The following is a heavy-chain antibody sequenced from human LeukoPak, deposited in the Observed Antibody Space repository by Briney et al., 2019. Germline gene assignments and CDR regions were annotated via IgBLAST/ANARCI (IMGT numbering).Heavy chain of an antibody. V-gene: IGHV3-73*01. J-gene: IGHJ4*02. CDR2: IRSKANSYAT. D-gene: IGHD3-22*01. CDR3: TRLSIDYDSSGYYDLVDY. Sequence: GGSLRLSCAASGFTFSGSAMHWVRQASGKGLEWVGRIRSKANSYATAYAASVKGRFTISRDGSKNTAYLQMNSLKTEDTAVYYCTRLSIDYDSSGYYDLVDYWGQGTLVTVSS. CDR1: GFTFSGSA.